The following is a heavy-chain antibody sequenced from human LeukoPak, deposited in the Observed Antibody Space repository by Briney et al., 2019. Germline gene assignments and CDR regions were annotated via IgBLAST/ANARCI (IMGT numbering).Heavy chain of an antibody. J-gene: IGHJ6*02. Sequence: SQTLSLTCAISGASVSTNSAAWNWIRQSPSRGLEWLGRTYYRSKWYNDYAVSVKSRITINPDTSKNQFSLQLNSVTPEDTAVYYCAKADAVAGDYYYYGMDVWGQGTTVTASS. D-gene: IGHD6-19*01. V-gene: IGHV6-1*01. CDR2: TYYRSKWYN. CDR1: GASVSTNSAA. CDR3: AKADAVAGDYYYYGMDV.